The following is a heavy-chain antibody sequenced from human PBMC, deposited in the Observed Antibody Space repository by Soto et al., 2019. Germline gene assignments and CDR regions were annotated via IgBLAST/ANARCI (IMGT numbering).Heavy chain of an antibody. CDR1: GYTFTSYA. CDR2: INAGNGNT. CDR3: ARDLGVGASTGYYYYGMDA. Sequence: ASVKVSCKASGYTFTSYAMHWVRQAPGQRLEWMGWINAGNGNTKYSQKFQGRVTITRDTSASTAYMELSSLRSEDTAVYYCARDLGVGASTGYYYYGMDAWGQGTTVTVSS. D-gene: IGHD1-26*01. V-gene: IGHV1-3*01. J-gene: IGHJ6*02.